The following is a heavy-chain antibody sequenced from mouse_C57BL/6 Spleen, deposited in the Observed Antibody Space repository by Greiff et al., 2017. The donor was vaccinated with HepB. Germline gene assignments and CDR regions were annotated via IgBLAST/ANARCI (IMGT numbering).Heavy chain of an antibody. J-gene: IGHJ4*01. CDR2: INPSNGGT. V-gene: IGHV1-53*01. CDR1: GYTFTSYW. D-gene: IGHD2-4*01. CDR3: ARSIYYDSSYAMDC. Sequence: QVQLQQPGTELVKPGASVKLSCKASGYTFTSYWMHWVKQRPGQGLEWIGYINPSNGGTNYNEKFKSKATLTVDKSSSTAYMQLSRLTSEDSAVYYCARSIYYDSSYAMDCWGQGTSVTVSS.